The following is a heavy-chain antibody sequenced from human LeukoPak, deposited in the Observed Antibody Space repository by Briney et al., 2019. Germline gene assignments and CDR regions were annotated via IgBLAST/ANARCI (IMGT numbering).Heavy chain of an antibody. CDR3: AREFRTDYGDLDYFDY. D-gene: IGHD4-17*01. V-gene: IGHV4-31*03. CDR2: IYYSGST. J-gene: IGHJ4*02. CDR1: GGSISSGGYY. Sequence: SETLSLTCTVSGGSISSGGYYSSWIRQHPGKGLEWIGHIYYSGSTYYNPSLKSRVTISVDTSKNQFSLKLSSVTAADTAVYYCAREFRTDYGDLDYFDYWGQGTLVTVSS.